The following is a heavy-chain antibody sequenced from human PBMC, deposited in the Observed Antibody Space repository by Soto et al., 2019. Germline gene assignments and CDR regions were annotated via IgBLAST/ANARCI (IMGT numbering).Heavy chain of an antibody. Sequence: QVQLVESGGGLVQPGGSLRLSCAASGFTFSDYHMIWIRQAPGKGLECVSFISSSGSLIYYADSVKGRFTISRDNAKNSQDLQMNSLRAEDTAVYYCARATKLQYYTYMDVWGKGTSVTVSS. CDR3: ARATKLQYYTYMDV. V-gene: IGHV3-11*01. CDR1: GFTFSDYH. J-gene: IGHJ6*03. D-gene: IGHD3-10*01. CDR2: ISSSGSLI.